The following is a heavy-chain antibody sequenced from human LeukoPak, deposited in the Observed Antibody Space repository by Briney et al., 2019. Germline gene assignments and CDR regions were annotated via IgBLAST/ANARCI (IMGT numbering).Heavy chain of an antibody. Sequence: GGSLRLSCAASGFTFSFYSMSWVRQAPGKGLEWVSTISDNNKYIYYADSVKGRFTISRDNAKDSLYLQMNSLRAEDTAVYYCARCRSSGYESDYWGQGTLVTVSS. V-gene: IGHV3-21*01. D-gene: IGHD5-12*01. J-gene: IGHJ4*02. CDR2: ISDNNKYI. CDR3: ARCRSSGYESDY. CDR1: GFTFSFYS.